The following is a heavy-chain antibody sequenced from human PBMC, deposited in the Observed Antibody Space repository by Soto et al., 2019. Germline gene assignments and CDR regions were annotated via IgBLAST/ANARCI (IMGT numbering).Heavy chain of an antibody. CDR1: GYTFTSYG. J-gene: IGHJ5*02. V-gene: IGHV1-18*01. Sequence: RASVKVSCKASGYTFTSYGISWVRQAPGQGLEWMGWISAYNGNTNYAQKLQGRVTMTTDTSTSTAYMELRSLRSDDTAVYYCARDFVAVAEGWFDPWGQGTLVTVSS. CDR2: ISAYNGNT. CDR3: ARDFVAVAEGWFDP. D-gene: IGHD6-19*01.